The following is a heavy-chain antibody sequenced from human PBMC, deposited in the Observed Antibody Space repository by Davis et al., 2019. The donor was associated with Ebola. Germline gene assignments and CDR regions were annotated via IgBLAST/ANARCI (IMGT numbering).Heavy chain of an antibody. CDR1: GGSLSNYY. Sequence: MPSETLSLTCAVYGGSLSNYYWSWIRQPPGKGLEWIGEISHSGSTTYNPSLKSRVSISVDTSKNQFSLKVTSVTSADTAVYYCVRGDYWAYYFDYWGQGTLVTVPS. CDR2: ISHSGST. CDR3: VRGDYWAYYFDY. D-gene: IGHD4-11*01. V-gene: IGHV4-34*01. J-gene: IGHJ4*02.